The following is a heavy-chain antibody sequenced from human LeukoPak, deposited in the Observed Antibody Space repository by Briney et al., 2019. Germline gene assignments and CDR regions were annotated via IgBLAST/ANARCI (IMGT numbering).Heavy chain of an antibody. D-gene: IGHD2-15*01. CDR3: ARSLQGFVVGYYFDY. CDR2: TNHSGST. CDR1: GGSFSGYY. V-gene: IGHV4-34*01. J-gene: IGHJ4*02. Sequence: SETLSLTCAVYGGSFSGYYWSWIRQPPGKGLEWIGETNHSGSTNYNPSLKSRVTISVDTSKNQFSLKLSSVTAADTAVYYCARSLQGFVVGYYFDYWGQGTLVTVSS.